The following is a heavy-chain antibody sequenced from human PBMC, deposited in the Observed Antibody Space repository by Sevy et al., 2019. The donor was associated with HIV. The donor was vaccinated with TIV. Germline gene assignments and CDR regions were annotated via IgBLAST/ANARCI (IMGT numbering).Heavy chain of an antibody. CDR1: GFTFSSYT. V-gene: IGHV3-23*01. CDR3: AKDGRGNFLNWFDP. D-gene: IGHD1-26*01. J-gene: IGHJ5*02. Sequence: GGSLRLSCAASGFTFSSYTMTWVRQAPGKGLEWVSSISSTGMTTYYADSVKGRFTISRDNSKNTLYLQMNSLRAEDTAIYDCAKDGRGNFLNWFDPWGQGTLVTVSS. CDR2: ISSTGMTT.